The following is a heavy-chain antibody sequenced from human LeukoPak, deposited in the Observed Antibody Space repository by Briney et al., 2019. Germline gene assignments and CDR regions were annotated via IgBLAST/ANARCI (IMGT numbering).Heavy chain of an antibody. J-gene: IGHJ4*02. CDR1: GYSISSGYY. D-gene: IGHD3-22*01. V-gene: IGHV4-38-2*02. Sequence: SETLSLTCTVSGYSISSGYYWGWIRQPPGKGLEWIGRIYHSGSTYYNPSLKSRVTISVDTSKNQFSLKLSSVTAADTAVYYCARSFDTRQYYYDSSGYYGLSDYWGQGTLVTVSS. CDR2: IYHSGST. CDR3: ARSFDTRQYYYDSSGYYGLSDY.